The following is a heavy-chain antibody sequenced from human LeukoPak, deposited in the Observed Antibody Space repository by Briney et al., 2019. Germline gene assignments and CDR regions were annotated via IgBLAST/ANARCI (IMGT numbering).Heavy chain of an antibody. J-gene: IGHJ3*02. Sequence: GGSLRLSCAASGFSFSAYWMTWVRQAPGTGLEWVANINPAGSETYYVDPVKGRFTISRDNSKNTLYLQMNSLRAEDTAVYYCARDGDSGSAFDIWGQGTMVTVSS. D-gene: IGHD1-26*01. V-gene: IGHV3-7*01. CDR3: ARDGDSGSAFDI. CDR1: GFSFSAYW. CDR2: INPAGSET.